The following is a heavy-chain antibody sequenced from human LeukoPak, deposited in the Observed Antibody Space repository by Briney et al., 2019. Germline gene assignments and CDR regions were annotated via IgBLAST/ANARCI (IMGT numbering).Heavy chain of an antibody. CDR3: ARGQIVAAITDWFDP. CDR2: INPNSGNT. V-gene: IGHV1-8*03. J-gene: IGHJ5*02. CDR1: GYTFTGYY. Sequence: GASVKVSCKASGYTFTGYYMHWVRQAPGQGLEWMGWINPNSGNTGYAQKFQGRVTITRNTSISTAYMELSSLRSEDTAVYYCARGQIVAAITDWFDPWGQGTLVTVSS. D-gene: IGHD5-12*01.